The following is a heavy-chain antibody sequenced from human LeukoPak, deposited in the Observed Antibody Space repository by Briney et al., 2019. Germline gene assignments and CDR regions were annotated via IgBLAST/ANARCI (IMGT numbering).Heavy chain of an antibody. D-gene: IGHD3-22*01. CDR3: ARSLRALSGYQLY. J-gene: IGHJ4*02. Sequence: GASVTVSFKASGYTFTDYYMHWVRQAPGQGVEWMGWINPNSGGTNYAQKFQGRVTMTRDTSISTAYMELSRLRSDDTAVYYCARSLRALSGYQLYWGQGTLVTVSS. CDR1: GYTFTDYY. CDR2: INPNSGGT. V-gene: IGHV1-2*02.